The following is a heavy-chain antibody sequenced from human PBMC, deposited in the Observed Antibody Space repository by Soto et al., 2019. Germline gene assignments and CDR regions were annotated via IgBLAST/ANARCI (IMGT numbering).Heavy chain of an antibody. CDR3: AREGKGYYDFWSGNGANYFDY. D-gene: IGHD3-3*01. J-gene: IGHJ4*02. V-gene: IGHV1-2*04. CDR1: GYTFTGYY. Sequence: ASVKVSCKASGYTFTGYYMHWVRQAPGQGLEWMGWINPNSGGTNYAQKFQGWVTMTRDTSISTAYMELSRLRSDDTAVYYCAREGKGYYDFWSGNGANYFDYWGQGTLVTVSS. CDR2: INPNSGGT.